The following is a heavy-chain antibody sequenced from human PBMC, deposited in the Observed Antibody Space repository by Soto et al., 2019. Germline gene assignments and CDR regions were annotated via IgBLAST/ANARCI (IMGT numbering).Heavy chain of an antibody. V-gene: IGHV3-23*01. CDR1: GFSFGSYA. D-gene: IGHD1-26*01. J-gene: IGHJ5*02. CDR2: ISATDVAT. CDR3: VKDVYSGSSGQFDL. Sequence: PGGSLRLSCAASGFSFGSYAMGWVRQAPGKGLEWVSIISATDVATYYADSVKGHFIIARDDSRRTLFLQMNSLRAEDTAVYHCVKDVYSGSSGQFDLWGQGTLVTVSS.